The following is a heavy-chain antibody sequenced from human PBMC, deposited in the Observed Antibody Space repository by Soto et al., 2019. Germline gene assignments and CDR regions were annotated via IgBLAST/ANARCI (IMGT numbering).Heavy chain of an antibody. CDR1: GVSCSRYR. CDR2: ISSSSSTI. D-gene: IGHD2-2*01. Sequence: GGSRRLACAAGGVSCSRYRMNWVRQAPGKGLEWVSYISSSSSTIYYADSVKGRFTISRDNAKNSLYLQMNSLRAEDTAVYYCARAPRYCSSSSCYYYFDYWGLGTLVTVSS. V-gene: IGHV3-48*01. J-gene: IGHJ4*02. CDR3: ARAPRYCSSSSCYYYFDY.